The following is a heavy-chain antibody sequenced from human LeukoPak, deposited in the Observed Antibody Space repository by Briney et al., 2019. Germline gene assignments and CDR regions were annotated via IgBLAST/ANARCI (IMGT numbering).Heavy chain of an antibody. Sequence: SETLSLTCTVSGGSVSSSSYCWGWIRQPPGKGLEWIGSIYYSGSTYYNPSLKSRVTISVDTSKNQFSLKLSSVTAADTAVYYCARCSGYDDDAFDIWGQGTMVTVSS. V-gene: IGHV4-39*01. CDR3: ARCSGYDDDAFDI. D-gene: IGHD5-12*01. J-gene: IGHJ3*02. CDR2: IYYSGST. CDR1: GGSVSSSSYC.